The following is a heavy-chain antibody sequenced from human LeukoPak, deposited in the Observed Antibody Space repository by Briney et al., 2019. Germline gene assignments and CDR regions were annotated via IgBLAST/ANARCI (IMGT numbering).Heavy chain of an antibody. Sequence: SVKVSCKASGYTFTSYDINWVRQATGQGLEWMGGIIPIFGTANYAQKVQGRVTITADESTSTAYMELSSLRSEDTAVYYCARDFVGATGYYYYYMDVWGKGTTVTVSS. CDR2: IIPIFGTA. CDR3: ARDFVGATGYYYYYMDV. J-gene: IGHJ6*03. D-gene: IGHD1-26*01. CDR1: GYTFTSYD. V-gene: IGHV1-69*13.